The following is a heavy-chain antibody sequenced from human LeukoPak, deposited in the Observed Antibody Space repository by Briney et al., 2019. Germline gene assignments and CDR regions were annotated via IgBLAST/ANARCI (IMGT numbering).Heavy chain of an antibody. V-gene: IGHV1-18*01. CDR2: ISAYNGNT. CDR1: GYTFTSYG. D-gene: IGHD6-19*01. Sequence: ASVKVSCKTSGYTFTSYGISWVRQAPGQGLEWMGWISAYNGNTNYAQKLQGRVTMTTDTSTSTAYLELRSLRSDDTAVYYCARVAVAGTYFDYWGQGTLVTVSS. J-gene: IGHJ4*02. CDR3: ARVAVAGTYFDY.